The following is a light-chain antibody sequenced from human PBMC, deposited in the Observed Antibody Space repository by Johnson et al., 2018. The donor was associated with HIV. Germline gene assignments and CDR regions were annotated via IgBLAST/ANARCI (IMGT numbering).Light chain of an antibody. CDR3: GTWDSYLTAGV. J-gene: IGLJ1*01. CDR1: NSNIGNNY. V-gene: IGLV1-51*01. Sequence: QSVLTQPPSVSAAPGQKVTISCSGSNSNIGNNYVSWYQQFPGTAPKLLIYDNDKRPSGISDRFSASKSGTSATLGITGLQTGDEADYYCGTWDSYLTAGVFGSGTKVTVL. CDR2: DND.